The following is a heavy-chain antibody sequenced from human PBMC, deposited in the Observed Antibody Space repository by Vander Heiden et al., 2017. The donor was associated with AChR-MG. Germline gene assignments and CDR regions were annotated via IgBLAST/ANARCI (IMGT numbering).Heavy chain of an antibody. V-gene: IGHV4-61*01. Sequence: QVQLQESGPGLVKPSETLSLTCTVSGGSVSGDNYYWTWIRQPPGKGLEWIGYFYFIGSTNYNPSLQGRATISADTSKTQFSLKLSSVTATDTAVYYCARAFSPRGRAYWYFDIWGRGTLVTVSS. CDR1: GGSVSGDNYY. CDR3: ARAFSPRGRAYWYFDI. D-gene: IGHD2-21*01. CDR2: FYFIGST. J-gene: IGHJ2*01.